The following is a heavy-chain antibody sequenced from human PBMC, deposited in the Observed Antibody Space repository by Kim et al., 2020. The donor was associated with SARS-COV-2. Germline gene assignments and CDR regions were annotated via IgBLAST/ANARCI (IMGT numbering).Heavy chain of an antibody. CDR3: EGYYNGMDV. CDR1: GFSLSNYW. V-gene: IGHV3-74*01. J-gene: IGHJ6*02. CDR2: IDSNGSTK. Sequence: GGSLRLSCAASGFSLSNYWMYWVRQAPGKGLVWVSRIDSNGSTKTYADSVKGRFTISRDSATNTLYLQMNSLRDEDTAVYYCEGYYNGMDVWGQGTTVTV.